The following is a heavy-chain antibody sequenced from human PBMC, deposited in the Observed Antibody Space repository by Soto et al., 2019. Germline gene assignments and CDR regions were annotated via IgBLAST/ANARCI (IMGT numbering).Heavy chain of an antibody. J-gene: IGHJ6*02. V-gene: IGHV4-31*03. CDR1: GGSISSGSFY. CDR2: IYYSGDT. D-gene: IGHD2-15*01. CDR3: AREWSGGRRDGNPDKYYGTDV. Sequence: QVQLQESGPGLVKPSQPLSLTCTVSGGSISSGSFYWTWIRQHPGKGLEFIGYIYYSGDTYYNPSLRSRVIISLDTSKNQFSLRLNSVTAADTAVYYCAREWSGGRRDGNPDKYYGTDVWGQGTKVTVSS.